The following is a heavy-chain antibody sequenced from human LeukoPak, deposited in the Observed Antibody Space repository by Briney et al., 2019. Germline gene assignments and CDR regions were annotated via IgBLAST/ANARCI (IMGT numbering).Heavy chain of an antibody. D-gene: IGHD2-15*01. CDR1: GFTFSDYY. CDR3: ARASGGAYYFDY. V-gene: IGHV3-11*01. J-gene: IGHJ4*02. Sequence: KTGGSLTLSCAASGFTFSDYYMSCIRQAPGKGLEWVSYISSSGSTIYYADSVKGRFTISRDNAKNSLYLQMNSLRAEDTAVYYCARASGGAYYFDYWGQGTLVTVSS. CDR2: ISSSGSTI.